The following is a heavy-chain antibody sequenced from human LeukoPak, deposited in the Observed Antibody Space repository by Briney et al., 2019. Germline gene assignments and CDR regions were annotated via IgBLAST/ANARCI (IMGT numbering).Heavy chain of an antibody. D-gene: IGHD6-25*01. CDR1: GYIFSTYD. CDR3: ARYRLSDSPINWFDP. Sequence: ASVKVSCKASGYIFSTYDITWVRQAPGQGLEWMGWINAYDGNASYPEKFQGRVTMTTDTSTKTAYMEQKSLRSDDTAVYYCARYRLSDSPINWFDPWGQGTLVPVSS. CDR2: INAYDGNA. V-gene: IGHV1-18*01. J-gene: IGHJ5*02.